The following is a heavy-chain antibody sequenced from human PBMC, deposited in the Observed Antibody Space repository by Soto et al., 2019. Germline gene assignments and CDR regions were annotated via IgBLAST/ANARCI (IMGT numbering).Heavy chain of an antibody. J-gene: IGHJ6*02. CDR3: ARVGYCNTTNCLFYYYHYGMDV. CDR1: GDSFNSYA. CDR2: IIPIFHTA. Sequence: QVQLVQSGAEVKKPESSVKVSCKASGDSFNSYAISWVRQAPGQGLEWMGGIIPIFHTANHAQKFQARVTMTADESASTAYMELSGLRSEDTAVYYCARVGYCNTTNCLFYYYHYGMDVWGQGTTVTVS. D-gene: IGHD2-2*01. V-gene: IGHV1-69*01.